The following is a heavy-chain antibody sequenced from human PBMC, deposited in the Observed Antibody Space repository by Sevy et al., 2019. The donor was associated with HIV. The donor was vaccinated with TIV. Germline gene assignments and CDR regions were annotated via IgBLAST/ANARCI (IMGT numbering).Heavy chain of an antibody. CDR1: GFTFSSYG. Sequence: GGSLRLSCAASGFTFSSYGMHWVRQAPGKGLEWVAVIWYDGSNKYYADSVKGRFTISRDNSKNTLYLQMNSLRAEDTAVYYCARGAFGVVVVAATGNWFDPRGQGTLVTVSS. D-gene: IGHD2-15*01. V-gene: IGHV3-33*01. CDR3: ARGAFGVVVVAATGNWFDP. CDR2: IWYDGSNK. J-gene: IGHJ5*02.